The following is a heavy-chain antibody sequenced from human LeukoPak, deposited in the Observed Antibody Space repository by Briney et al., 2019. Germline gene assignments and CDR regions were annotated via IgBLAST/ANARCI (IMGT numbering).Heavy chain of an antibody. CDR2: ISGYNGNT. Sequence: ASVKVSCKTSDFTFTRSGLSWVRQAPGQGLEWVGWISGYNGNTNYAQKFRGRLTMTTDTSTTTAYMELRSLRSDDTAVYYCAKDRSSSAREDWGQGTLVTVSS. CDR1: DFTFTRSG. V-gene: IGHV1-18*04. J-gene: IGHJ4*02. D-gene: IGHD6-13*01. CDR3: AKDRSSSARED.